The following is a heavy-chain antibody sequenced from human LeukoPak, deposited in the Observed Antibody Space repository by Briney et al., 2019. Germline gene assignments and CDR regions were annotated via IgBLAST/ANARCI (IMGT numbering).Heavy chain of an antibody. V-gene: IGHV4-4*07. CDR2: IYASGAT. J-gene: IGHJ4*02. Sequence: SETLSLTCTVSGGSIDSYYWSWIRQPAGAGLEWIGRIYASGATYYNPSLKSRVTMSVDTSKNQFSLKLTSVTAADTAVYHCAREIRGVPLYYFDYWGQGTLVTVSS. CDR1: GGSIDSYY. CDR3: AREIRGVPLYYFDY. D-gene: IGHD3-10*01.